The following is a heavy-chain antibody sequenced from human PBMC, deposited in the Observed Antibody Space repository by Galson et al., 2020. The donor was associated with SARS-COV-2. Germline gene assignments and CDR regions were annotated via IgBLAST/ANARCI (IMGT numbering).Heavy chain of an antibody. CDR3: AGLRGGGFGDTQRFDP. V-gene: IGHV1-69*13. D-gene: IGHD3-10*01. Sequence: SVKVSCKASGGTFSSYAISWVRQAPGQGLEWMGGIIPIFGTANYAQKFQGRVTITADESTSTAYMELSSLRSEDTAVYYCAGLRGGGFGDTQRFDPWGQGTLVTVSS. CDR2: IIPIFGTA. CDR1: GGTFSSYA. J-gene: IGHJ5*02.